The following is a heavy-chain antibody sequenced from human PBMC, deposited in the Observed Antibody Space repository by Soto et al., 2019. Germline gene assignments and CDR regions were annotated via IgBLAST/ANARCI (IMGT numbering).Heavy chain of an antibody. V-gene: IGHV4-34*01. CDR2: INHSGST. J-gene: IGHJ4*02. CDR1: GGSFSGYY. D-gene: IGHD4-17*01. CDR3: ARGLLSPLNDYGDYVDY. Sequence: ASETLSLTCAVYGGSFSGYYWSWIRQPPGKGLEWIGEINHSGSTNYNPSLKSRVTISVDTSKNQFSLKLSSVTAADTAVYYCARGLLSPLNDYGDYVDYWGQGTLVTVSS.